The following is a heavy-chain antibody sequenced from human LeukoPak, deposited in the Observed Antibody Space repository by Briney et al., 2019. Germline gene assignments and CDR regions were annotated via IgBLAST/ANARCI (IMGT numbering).Heavy chain of an antibody. Sequence: GGSLRLSCAASGFTISSYAMHWVGQAQGKGLEWVAVISYDGSNKYYADSVKGRFTISRDNSKNTLYLQMNSLRAEDTAVYYCARDRDTPETYDSIGYYYRMTFDYWGQGTLVTVSS. CDR1: GFTISSYA. J-gene: IGHJ4*02. CDR2: ISYDGSNK. V-gene: IGHV3-30-3*01. CDR3: ARDRDTPETYDSIGYYYRMTFDY. D-gene: IGHD3-22*01.